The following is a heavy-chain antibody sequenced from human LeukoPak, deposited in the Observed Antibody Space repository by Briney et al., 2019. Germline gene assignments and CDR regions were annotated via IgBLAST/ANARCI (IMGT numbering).Heavy chain of an antibody. J-gene: IGHJ4*02. D-gene: IGHD5-24*01. Sequence: GGSLRLSCAASGFTVSSNYMSWVRQAPGKGLEWVSRISNEGSHTFYADSVKGRFAMSRDNAKNTLYLQMDSLRVEDTAVYYCARVTGGYNLVDYWGQGTLVTVSS. CDR1: GFTVSSNY. CDR2: ISNEGSHT. CDR3: ARVTGGYNLVDY. V-gene: IGHV3-74*01.